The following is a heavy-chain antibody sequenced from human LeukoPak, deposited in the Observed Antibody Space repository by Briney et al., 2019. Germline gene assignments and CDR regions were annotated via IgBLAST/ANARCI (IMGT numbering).Heavy chain of an antibody. D-gene: IGHD3-10*01. CDR2: MYYSGTT. CDR3: ARDNITMVRGVTPLDSFDI. CDR1: VGSISGSLYY. J-gene: IGHJ3*02. Sequence: SETLSLTCTVSVGSISGSLYYWAWIRQPPGKGLEYIVAMYYSGTTYYNPSLKSRVTISLDTSKNQFSLKVDSVTAADTAVYYCARDNITMVRGVTPLDSFDIWGQGTMVTVSS. V-gene: IGHV4-39*07.